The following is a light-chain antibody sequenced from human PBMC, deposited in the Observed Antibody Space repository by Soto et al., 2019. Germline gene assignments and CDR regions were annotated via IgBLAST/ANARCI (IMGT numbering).Light chain of an antibody. CDR2: GAS. CDR3: QQYYNWPVT. CDR1: RSVSNR. J-gene: IGKJ4*01. V-gene: IGKV3-15*01. Sequence: EILMTQSPATLSVSPGETVTFSCRASRSVSNRLAWYQHKPGQAPRLLISGASNGATGIPPKFSGSGSGTEFTLTVDRLQSDDIAVYYCQQYYNWPVTFGGGTKVDIK.